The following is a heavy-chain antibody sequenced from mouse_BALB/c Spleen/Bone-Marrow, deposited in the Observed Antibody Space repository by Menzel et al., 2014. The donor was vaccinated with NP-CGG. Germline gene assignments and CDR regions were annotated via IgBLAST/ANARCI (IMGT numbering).Heavy chain of an antibody. Sequence: VQLKHSGAELVKPGASVKLTCTGSGFNIKDTYMHWVKRRPEQGLEWIGRIDAANGNSKYDPKFQGKATITADASSNTGYLQLSSLTSEDTAVYYCARYGYWGQGTSVTVSS. CDR1: GFNIKDTY. CDR3: ARYGY. D-gene: IGHD1-1*02. CDR2: IDAANGNS. V-gene: IGHV14-3*02. J-gene: IGHJ4*01.